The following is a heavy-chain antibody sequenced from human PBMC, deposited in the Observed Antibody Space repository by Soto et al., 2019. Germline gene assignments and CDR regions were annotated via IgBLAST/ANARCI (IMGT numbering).Heavy chain of an antibody. CDR2: IDTGGNT. V-gene: IGHV1-46*01. D-gene: IGHD2-15*01. J-gene: IGHJ4*02. Sequence: ASVKVSCTASGYPFTTYFMNWMRQAPGQGLEWIGTIDTGGNTNYEQKFQGRVTITRDTCASTAYMELSSLRSEETAVYYCARGHRHCSGGSCRDYWGQGTLVTVS. CDR1: GYPFTTYF. CDR3: ARGHRHCSGGSCRDY.